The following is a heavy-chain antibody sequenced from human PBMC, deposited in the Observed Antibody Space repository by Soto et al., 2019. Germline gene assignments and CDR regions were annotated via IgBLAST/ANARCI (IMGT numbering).Heavy chain of an antibody. D-gene: IGHD1-1*01. J-gene: IGHJ5*02. CDR2: IAYDGSNR. CDR3: ARDLQAGTDNVNWFAP. V-gene: IGHV3-30*04. Sequence: QVQLVESGGGVVQPGRSLRLSCAASGFSISRSAMHWVRQAPGKGLEWVAVIAYDGSNRWYADSAKGRFTISRANSKNTVYLQMSSLRGEATAVYYCARDLQAGTDNVNWFAPWGQGTLVTVSS. CDR1: GFSISRSA.